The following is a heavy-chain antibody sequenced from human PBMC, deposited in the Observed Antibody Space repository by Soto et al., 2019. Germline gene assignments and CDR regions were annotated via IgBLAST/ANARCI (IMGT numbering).Heavy chain of an antibody. CDR2: IIPIFGTA. CDR3: ARDHGLRWYQPGFDY. CDR1: GGTFSSYA. V-gene: IGHV1-69*06. D-gene: IGHD4-17*01. J-gene: IGHJ4*02. Sequence: QVQLVQSGAEVKKPGSSVKVSCKASGGTFSSYAISWVRQAPGQGLEWMGGIIPIFGTANYAQKFQGRVTITADKSTSTAYMELSSLRAEYTAVYYSARDHGLRWYQPGFDYWGQGTLFTVSS.